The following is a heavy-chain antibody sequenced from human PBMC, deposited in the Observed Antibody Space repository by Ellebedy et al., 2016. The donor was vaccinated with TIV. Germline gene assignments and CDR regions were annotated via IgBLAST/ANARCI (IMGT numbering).Heavy chain of an antibody. CDR2: ISGSGGST. D-gene: IGHD6-19*01. V-gene: IGHV3-23*01. J-gene: IGHJ1*01. Sequence: GESLKISCAASGFTFSSYAMNWVRQAPGKGLEWVSTISGSGGSTYYPDSVKGRFTISRDNSRNTVSLQMNSLRVEDTAVYFCAKRSSEGAVADTWGQGTLVTVSS. CDR3: AKRSSEGAVADT. CDR1: GFTFSSYA.